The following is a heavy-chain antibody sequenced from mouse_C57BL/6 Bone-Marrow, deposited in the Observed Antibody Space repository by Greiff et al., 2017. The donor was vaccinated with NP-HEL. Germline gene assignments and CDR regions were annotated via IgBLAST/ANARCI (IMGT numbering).Heavy chain of an antibody. Sequence: QVQLQQSGAELVMPGASVKLSCKASGYTFTSYWMHWVKQRPGQGLEWIGEIDPSDSYTNYNQKFKGKSTLTVDKSSSTAYMQLSSLTSEDSAVYYCARRRGRLGLFAYWGQGTLVTVSA. CDR2: IDPSDSYT. V-gene: IGHV1-69*01. CDR3: ARRRGRLGLFAY. CDR1: GYTFTSYW. D-gene: IGHD4-1*01. J-gene: IGHJ3*01.